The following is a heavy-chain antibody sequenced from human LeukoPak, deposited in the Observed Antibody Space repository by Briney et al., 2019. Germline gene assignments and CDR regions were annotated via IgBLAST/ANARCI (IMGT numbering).Heavy chain of an antibody. Sequence: GGSLRLPCAASGFTFSSYAMSWVRQAPGKGLEWVSAISGSGGSTYYADSVKGRFTISRDNSKNTLYLQMNSLRAEDTAVYYCANDYGSGSYYLYYFDYWGQGTLVTVSS. J-gene: IGHJ4*02. D-gene: IGHD3-10*01. CDR2: ISGSGGST. V-gene: IGHV3-23*01. CDR3: ANDYGSGSYYLYYFDY. CDR1: GFTFSSYA.